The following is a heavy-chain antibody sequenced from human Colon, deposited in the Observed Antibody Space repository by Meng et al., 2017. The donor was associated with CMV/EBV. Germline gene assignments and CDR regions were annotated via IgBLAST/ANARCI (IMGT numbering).Heavy chain of an antibody. J-gene: IGHJ4*02. D-gene: IGHD3-10*01. CDR3: VRRMVRGGLDYFDY. V-gene: IGHV4-39*07. Sequence: QLQLQESGPVLVKSSETLSLTCTVTGDSITSGPYFWGWIRQPPGKGLEWIGNVYYSGITHYNPSLKSRVTISVDTSKNQFSLKLNSVTAADTAIYYCVRRMVRGGLDYFDYWGQGTMVTVSS. CDR1: GDSITSGPYF. CDR2: VYYSGIT.